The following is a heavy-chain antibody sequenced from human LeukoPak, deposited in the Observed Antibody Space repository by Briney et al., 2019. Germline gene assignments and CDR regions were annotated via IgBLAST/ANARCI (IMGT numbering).Heavy chain of an antibody. V-gene: IGHV3-30*04. D-gene: IGHD6-19*01. CDR3: ARGYSSGCYDY. CDR1: GFTFGSYA. CDR2: ISYDGSNK. Sequence: GRSLRLSCAASGFTFGSYAMHWVRQAPGKGLEWVAVISYDGSNKYYADSVKGRFTISRDNSKNTLYLQMNSLRAEDTAVYYCARGYSSGCYDYWGQGTLVTVSS. J-gene: IGHJ4*02.